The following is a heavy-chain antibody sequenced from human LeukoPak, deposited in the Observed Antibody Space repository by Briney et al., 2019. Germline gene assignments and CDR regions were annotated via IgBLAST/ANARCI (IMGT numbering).Heavy chain of an antibody. CDR3: ARLETTVTGDAFDI. V-gene: IGHV7-4-1*02. Sequence: ASVKVSCKASGYTFTSYAMNWVRQAPGQGLEWMGWINTNTGNPTYAQGFTGRFVFSLDTSVSTAYLQISSLKAEDTAVYYCARLETTVTGDAFDIWGQGTMVTVSS. CDR2: INTNTGNP. J-gene: IGHJ3*02. CDR1: GYTFTSYA. D-gene: IGHD4-17*01.